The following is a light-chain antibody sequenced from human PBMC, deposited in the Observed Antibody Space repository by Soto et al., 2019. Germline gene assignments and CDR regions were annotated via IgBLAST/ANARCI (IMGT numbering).Light chain of an antibody. CDR2: DAS. CDR3: QQYNSYSPWT. J-gene: IGKJ1*01. Sequence: DIQMTQSPSTLSASVGDRVTITCRASQSISSWLAWYQQKPGKAPKLLIYDASSLESGVPSRFRCSGSGTEFTLTISSLQPDDFATYYCQQYNSYSPWTFGQGTKVEIK. V-gene: IGKV1-5*01. CDR1: QSISSW.